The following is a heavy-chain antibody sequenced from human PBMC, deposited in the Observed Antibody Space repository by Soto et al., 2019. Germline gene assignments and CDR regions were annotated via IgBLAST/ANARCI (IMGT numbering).Heavy chain of an antibody. D-gene: IGHD5-18*01. V-gene: IGHV1-46*01. CDR1: GYTFTSYY. Sequence: ASVKVSCKASGYTFTSYYMHWVRQAPGQGLEWMGIINPSGGSTSYAQKFQGRVTMTRDTSTSTVYMELSSLRSEDTAVYYCARDSGGIQLWLCYYGMDVWGQGTTVTVSS. CDR2: INPSGGST. J-gene: IGHJ6*02. CDR3: ARDSGGIQLWLCYYGMDV.